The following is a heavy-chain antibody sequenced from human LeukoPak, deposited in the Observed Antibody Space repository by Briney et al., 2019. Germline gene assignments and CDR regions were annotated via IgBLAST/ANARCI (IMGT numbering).Heavy chain of an antibody. CDR3: ARGGSNFDWLFVDY. CDR2: INPNSGGT. Sequence: ASVTVSCKASGYTFTGYYMHWVRQAPGQGLEWMGWINPNSGGTNYAQKLQGRVTMTRDTSISTAYMELSRLRSDDTAVYYCARGGSNFDWLFVDYWGQGTLVTVSS. CDR1: GYTFTGYY. J-gene: IGHJ4*02. D-gene: IGHD3-9*01. V-gene: IGHV1-2*02.